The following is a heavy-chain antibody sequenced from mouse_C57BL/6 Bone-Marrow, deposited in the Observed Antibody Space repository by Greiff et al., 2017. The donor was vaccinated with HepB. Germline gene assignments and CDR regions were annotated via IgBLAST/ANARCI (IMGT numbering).Heavy chain of an antibody. J-gene: IGHJ2*01. CDR3: ARRTITTVVDY. D-gene: IGHD1-1*01. CDR1: GYTFTDYY. V-gene: IGHV1-19*01. CDR2: INPYNGGT. Sequence: VQLQQSGPVLVKPGASVKMSCKASGYTFTDYYMNWVKQSHGKSLEWIGVINPYNGGTSYNQKFKGKATLTVDKSSSTAYMELNSLTSEDSAVYYCARRTITTVVDYWGQGTTLTVSS.